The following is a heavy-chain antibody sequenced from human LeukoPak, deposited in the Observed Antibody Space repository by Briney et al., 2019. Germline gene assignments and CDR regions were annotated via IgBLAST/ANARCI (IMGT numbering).Heavy chain of an antibody. CDR2: INPNSGDT. Sequence: EASVKVSCKASGYTFTGYYMHWVRQAPGQGFEWMGWINPNSGDTNYAQKFQGRVTMTKDTSISTAYMELNRLRSDGTTMYYCAREEYTYGFYYWGQGTLVTVSS. CDR1: GYTFTGYY. V-gene: IGHV1-2*02. D-gene: IGHD5-18*01. J-gene: IGHJ4*02. CDR3: AREEYTYGFYY.